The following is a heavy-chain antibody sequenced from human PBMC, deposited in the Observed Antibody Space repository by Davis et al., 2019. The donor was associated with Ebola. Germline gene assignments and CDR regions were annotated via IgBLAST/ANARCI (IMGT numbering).Heavy chain of an antibody. J-gene: IGHJ6*02. D-gene: IGHD5-12*01. Sequence: MPSETLSLTCAVYGGSFSGYYWSWIRQPPGKGLEWIGEINHSGSTNYNPSLKSRVTISVDTSKNQFSLKLSSVTAADTAVYYCARGSGWLRLRNYYYGMDVWGQGTTVTVSS. CDR2: INHSGST. CDR1: GGSFSGYY. CDR3: ARGSGWLRLRNYYYGMDV. V-gene: IGHV4-34*01.